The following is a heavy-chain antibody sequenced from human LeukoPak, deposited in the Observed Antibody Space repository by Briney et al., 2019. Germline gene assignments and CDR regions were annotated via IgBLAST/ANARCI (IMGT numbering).Heavy chain of an antibody. V-gene: IGHV4-34*01. CDR3: ARHGRYFDWSDAFDI. Sequence: SETLSLTCAVNGGSFSGYYWSWIRQPPGKGLEWIGEINHSGSTNYNPSLKSRVTISVDTSKNQFSLKLSSVTAADTAVYYCARHGRYFDWSDAFDIWGQGTMVTVSS. CDR1: GGSFSGYY. J-gene: IGHJ3*02. CDR2: INHSGST. D-gene: IGHD3-9*01.